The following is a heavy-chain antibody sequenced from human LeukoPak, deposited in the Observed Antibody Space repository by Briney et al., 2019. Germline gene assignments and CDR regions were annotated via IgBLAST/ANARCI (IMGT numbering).Heavy chain of an antibody. CDR2: IKPDGSEK. CDR1: GFTFSSYW. J-gene: IGHJ4*02. V-gene: IGHV3-7*01. CDR3: ARERMYSGSGSTYPYYDY. Sequence: GGSLRLSCTASGFTFSSYWMSWVRQSPGKGLEWVANIKPDGSEKYFMDSVKGRFTISRDNAKNALYLEMNSLRAEDTAEYFCARERMYSGSGSTYPYYDYWGQGTLVTVSS. D-gene: IGHD3-10*01.